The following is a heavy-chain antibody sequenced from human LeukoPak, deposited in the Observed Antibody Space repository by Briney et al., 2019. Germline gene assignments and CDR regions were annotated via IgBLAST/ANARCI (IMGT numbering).Heavy chain of an antibody. V-gene: IGHV3-48*01. D-gene: IGHD1-26*01. Sequence: GGSLRLSCPASGFTFITYSMNWVRQAPGKGLEWISYISSGSNTIYYADSVKGRFTISRDNARNSLFLQMNSLGAEDTAVYYCARRVGAPYYFDWWGQGTLVTVSS. CDR2: ISSGSNTI. CDR1: GFTFITYS. J-gene: IGHJ4*02. CDR3: ARRVGAPYYFDW.